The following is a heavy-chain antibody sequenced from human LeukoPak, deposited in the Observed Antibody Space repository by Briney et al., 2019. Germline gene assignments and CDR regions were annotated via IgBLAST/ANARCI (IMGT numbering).Heavy chain of an antibody. CDR3: ARQPKSCAPGIFITGKACWFDP. CDR2: IYYSGST. CDR1: GGSISSSRDY. V-gene: IGHV4-39*01. Sequence: SETLSLTCTVSGGSISSSRDYWAWLRQPPGKGLEWIANIYYSGSTYYSPSLKSRVTISVDTSKNQFSLKLSSVTAADTAVYYCARQPKSCAPGIFITGKACWFDPWGQGTLVTVSP. J-gene: IGHJ5*02. D-gene: IGHD3-10*01.